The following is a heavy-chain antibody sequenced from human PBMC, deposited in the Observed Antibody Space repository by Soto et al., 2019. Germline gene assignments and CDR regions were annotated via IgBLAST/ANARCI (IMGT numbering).Heavy chain of an antibody. CDR1: GGSISSGDYY. D-gene: IGHD6-13*01. CDR2: IYASGRT. Sequence: PSETLSLTCTVSGGSISSGDYYWTWVRQHPGKGLEWIGYIYASGRTYYTPSLKSRVTISVDTSKNQFSLKLSSVTAADTAVYYCARARGSSWYVYYGMDVWGQGTTVTVSS. CDR3: ARARGSSWYVYYGMDV. V-gene: IGHV4-31*03. J-gene: IGHJ6*02.